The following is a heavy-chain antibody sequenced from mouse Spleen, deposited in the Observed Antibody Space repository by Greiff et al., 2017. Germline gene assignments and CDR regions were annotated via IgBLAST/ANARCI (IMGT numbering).Heavy chain of an antibody. CDR3: ARKTTVHWYFDV. D-gene: IGHD1-1*01. V-gene: IGHV5-9-1*01. CDR2: ISSGGSYT. Sequence: EVKLVESGGGLVKPGGSLKLSCAASGFTFSSYAMSWVRQTPEKRLEWVATISSGGSYTYYPDSVKGRFTISRDNAKNTLYLQMSSLRSEDTAMYYCARKTTVHWYFDVWGAGTTVTVSS. J-gene: IGHJ1*01. CDR1: GFTFSSYA.